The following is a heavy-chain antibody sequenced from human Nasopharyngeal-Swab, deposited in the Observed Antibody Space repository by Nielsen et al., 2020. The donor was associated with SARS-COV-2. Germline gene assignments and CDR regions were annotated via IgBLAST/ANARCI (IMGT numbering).Heavy chain of an antibody. Sequence: SVKVSCKASGGTFSSYAISWVRQAPGQGLEWMGGIIPIFGTANYAQKFQGRVTIAADESTSTAYMELSSLRSEDTAVYYCARSIVPGYSSSWAPGIFDYWGQGTLVTVSS. D-gene: IGHD6-13*01. CDR2: IIPIFGTA. CDR3: ARSIVPGYSSSWAPGIFDY. CDR1: GGTFSSYA. V-gene: IGHV1-69*13. J-gene: IGHJ4*02.